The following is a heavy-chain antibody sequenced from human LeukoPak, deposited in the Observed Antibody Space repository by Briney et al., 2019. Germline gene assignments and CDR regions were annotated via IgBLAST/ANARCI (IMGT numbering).Heavy chain of an antibody. CDR1: GGSFSGYY. V-gene: IGHV4-34*01. D-gene: IGHD1-26*01. CDR2: INHSGST. Sequence: SETLSLTCAVYGGSFSGYYWSWIRQPPGKGLEWIGEINHSGSTNYNPSLKSRVTISVDTSKNQFSLKLSSVTAADTAVYYCARRGVGFDIWGQGTMVTVSS. J-gene: IGHJ3*02. CDR3: ARRGVGFDI.